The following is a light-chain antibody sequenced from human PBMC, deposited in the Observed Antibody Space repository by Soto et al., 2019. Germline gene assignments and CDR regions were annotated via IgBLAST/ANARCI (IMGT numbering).Light chain of an antibody. J-gene: IGLJ3*02. Sequence: QSALTQPRSVSGSPGQSVTISCTGTSSDVGGYNYVSWYQQHPGKAPKFMIYDVSKRPSGVPDRFSGSKSGNTASLTISGLQAEDVADYYCCSYAGSYTWVFGGGTKLTVL. CDR2: DVS. CDR1: SSDVGGYNY. CDR3: CSYAGSYTWV. V-gene: IGLV2-11*01.